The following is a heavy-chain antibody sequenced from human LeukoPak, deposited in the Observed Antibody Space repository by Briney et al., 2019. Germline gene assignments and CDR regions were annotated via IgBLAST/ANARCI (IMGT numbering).Heavy chain of an antibody. Sequence: SETLSLTCAVYGGSFSGYYWSWIRQPPGKGLEWIGEINHSGSTNYNPSLKSRVTISVDTSKNQFSLKLSSVTAADTAVYHLARGGSITRVRGSAACSAPGAKAPLVTAPS. CDR1: GGSFSGYY. V-gene: IGHV4-34*01. J-gene: IGHJ5*02. D-gene: IGHD3-10*01. CDR2: INHSGST. CDR3: ARGGSITRVRGSAACSAP.